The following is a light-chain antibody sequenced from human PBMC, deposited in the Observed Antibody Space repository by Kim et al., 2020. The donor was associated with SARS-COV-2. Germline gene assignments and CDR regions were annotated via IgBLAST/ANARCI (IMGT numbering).Light chain of an antibody. CDR2: AAS. V-gene: IGKV1-39*01. CDR3: QQSYSTPPS. Sequence: DIQMTHSPSSLSASVGDRVTITFRASQSISSYLNWYQQKPGKAPNLLIYAASSLQSGVPSRFSGSGSGTDFTLTISSLQPEEFGTDECQQSYSTPPSFGQGTKVDIK. CDR1: QSISSY. J-gene: IGKJ1*01.